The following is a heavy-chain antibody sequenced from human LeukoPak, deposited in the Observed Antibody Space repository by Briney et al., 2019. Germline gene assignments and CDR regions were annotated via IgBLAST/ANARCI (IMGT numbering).Heavy chain of an antibody. CDR2: ISGSGGST. J-gene: IGHJ6*03. V-gene: IGHV3-23*01. D-gene: IGHD3-22*01. Sequence: PGGSLRLSCAASGFTFSSYGMSWVRQAPGKGLEWVSAISGSGGSTYYADSVKGRFTISRDNSKNTLYLQMNSLRAEDTAVYYCAKEKDYYDSSGYQNYYMDVWGKGITVTISS. CDR1: GFTFSSYG. CDR3: AKEKDYYDSSGYQNYYMDV.